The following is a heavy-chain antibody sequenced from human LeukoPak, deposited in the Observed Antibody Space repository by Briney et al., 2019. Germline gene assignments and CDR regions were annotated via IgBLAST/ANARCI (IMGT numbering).Heavy chain of an antibody. CDR2: IYSGGST. V-gene: IGHV3-66*01. J-gene: IGHJ3*02. D-gene: IGHD5-24*01. CDR1: GFTVSSNY. Sequence: QPGGSLRLSCAASGFTVSSNYMSWVRQAPGKGLEWVSVIYSGGSTYYADSVKGRFTISRDNSKNTLYLQMNSLRAEDTAVYYCARGVSRDGYNPDAFDIWGQGTMVTVSS. CDR3: ARGVSRDGYNPDAFDI.